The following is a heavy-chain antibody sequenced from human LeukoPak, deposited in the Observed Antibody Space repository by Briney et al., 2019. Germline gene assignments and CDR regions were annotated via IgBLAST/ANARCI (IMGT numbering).Heavy chain of an antibody. Sequence: PGGSLRLSCAASGFTFSSYEMNCVRQAPGKGLELVSYISSSGSTIYYADSVKGRFTISRDNAKNSLFLQMNSLRAEDTAAYYCARGPFPYYYDSSGYRKRAFDIWGQGTMVTVSS. CDR2: ISSSGSTI. J-gene: IGHJ3*02. CDR1: GFTFSSYE. V-gene: IGHV3-48*03. D-gene: IGHD3-22*01. CDR3: ARGPFPYYYDSSGYRKRAFDI.